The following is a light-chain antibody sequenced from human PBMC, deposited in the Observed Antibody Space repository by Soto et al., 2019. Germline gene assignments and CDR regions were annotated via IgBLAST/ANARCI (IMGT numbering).Light chain of an antibody. CDR1: SGHSSYV. CDR2: LNSDGSH. Sequence: QLVLTQSPSASASLGASVKLTCTLSSGHSSYVIAWHQQQPEKGPRYLMKLNSDGSHSKGDGIPDRFSGSSSGAERYLTISSLQSEDEADYYSQTWGTGIRVFGGGTKLTVL. CDR3: QTWGTGIRV. V-gene: IGLV4-69*01. J-gene: IGLJ3*02.